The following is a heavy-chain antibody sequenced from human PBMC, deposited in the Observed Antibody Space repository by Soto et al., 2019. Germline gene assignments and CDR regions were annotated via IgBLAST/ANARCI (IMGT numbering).Heavy chain of an antibody. V-gene: IGHV4-30-2*01. CDR3: ASGGYDSSGYYGS. D-gene: IGHD3-22*01. CDR2: IYHSGST. Sequence: SSETPSPTCAVSGGSLSSGGYSWGWIRQPPGKGLEWIGYIYHSGSTYYNPSLKSRVTISVDRSKNQFSLKLSSVTAADTAVYYCASGGYDSSGYYGSWGQGTLVTVSS. CDR1: GGSLSSGGYS. J-gene: IGHJ5*02.